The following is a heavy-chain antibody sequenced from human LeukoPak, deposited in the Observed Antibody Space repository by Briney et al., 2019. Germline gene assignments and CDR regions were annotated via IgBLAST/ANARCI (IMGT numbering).Heavy chain of an antibody. CDR2: INPNSGGT. CDR1: GYTFTGYY. Sequence: ASVKVSCKASGYTFTGYYMHWVRQAPGQGLEWMGWINPNSGGTNYAQKFQGRVTMTRDTSISTAYMELSRLRSDDTAVYYCARGSQENYDFWSGLGNYYYYMDVWGKGTTVTVSS. D-gene: IGHD3-3*01. V-gene: IGHV1-2*02. J-gene: IGHJ6*03. CDR3: ARGSQENYDFWSGLGNYYYYMDV.